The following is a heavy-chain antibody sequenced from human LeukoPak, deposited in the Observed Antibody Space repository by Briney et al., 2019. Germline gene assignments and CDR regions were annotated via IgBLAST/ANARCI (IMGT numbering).Heavy chain of an antibody. CDR2: IIPIFGTA. J-gene: IGHJ4*02. CDR3: ARDSHVRHYDSSGYYGY. Sequence: SVKVSCKASGGTFSSYAISWVRQAPGQGLEWMGGIIPIFGTANYAQKFQGRVTITADESTSTAYMELSSLRSEDTAVYYCARDSHVRHYDSSGYYGYWGQGTLVTVPS. D-gene: IGHD3-22*01. V-gene: IGHV1-69*01. CDR1: GGTFSSYA.